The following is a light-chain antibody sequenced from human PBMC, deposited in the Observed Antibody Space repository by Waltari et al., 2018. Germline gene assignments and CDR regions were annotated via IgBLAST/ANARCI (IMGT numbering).Light chain of an antibody. CDR3: SSYAGSSNGV. CDR2: AVS. Sequence: QSALTQPASVSGSPGQSITISCTGTSSDVGNYKCVSWYQQHPGKAPKLMIYAVSKRPSGVSDRFSGSKSGDMASLTISGLQPEDEAEYFCSSYAGSSNGVFGGGTKVTVL. V-gene: IGLV2-23*02. CDR1: SSDVGNYKC. J-gene: IGLJ2*01.